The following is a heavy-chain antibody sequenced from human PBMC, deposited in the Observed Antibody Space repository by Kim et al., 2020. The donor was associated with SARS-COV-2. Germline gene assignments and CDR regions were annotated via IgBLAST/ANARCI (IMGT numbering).Heavy chain of an antibody. CDR3: ARDGGRFGEQPNLE. D-gene: IGHD3-10*01. CDR1: GYTFTSYG. J-gene: IGHJ4*02. Sequence: ASVKVSCKASGYTFTSYGISWVRQAPGQGLEWMGWISAYNGNTNYAQKLQGRVTMTTDTSTSTAYMELRNLRSDDTAVYYCARDGGRFGEQPNLEWGQGTLVTVSS. CDR2: ISAYNGNT. V-gene: IGHV1-18*01.